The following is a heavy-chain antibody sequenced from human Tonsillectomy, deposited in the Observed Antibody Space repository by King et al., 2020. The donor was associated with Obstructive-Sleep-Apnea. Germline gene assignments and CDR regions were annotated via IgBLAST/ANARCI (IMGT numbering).Heavy chain of an antibody. V-gene: IGHV4-39*07. CDR3: ARGGIEARGYFDY. CDR2: IYYSGST. D-gene: IGHD6-6*01. Sequence: QLQESGPGLVKPSETLSLTCTVSGGSISSSSYYWGCIRQPPGKGLEWLGSIYYSGSTYYNASLRSRVTISVDTSKNQFSLRLSSVTAADTAVYYCARGGIEARGYFDYWGQGTLVTVSS. CDR1: GGSISSSSYY. J-gene: IGHJ4*02.